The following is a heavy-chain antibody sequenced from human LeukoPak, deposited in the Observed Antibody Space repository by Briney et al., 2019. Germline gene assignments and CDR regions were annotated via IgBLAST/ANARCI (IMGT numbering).Heavy chain of an antibody. D-gene: IGHD1-26*01. V-gene: IGHV1-24*01. Sequence: ASVRVSCKVSGASLSETSIHWVRQAPGQWLEWMGGFDPEDGESIFARRFQGRFSMTEDTSTDTAYMELRSLRPEDTAVYYCATADKWEPLDYWGQGTLVTVSS. J-gene: IGHJ4*02. CDR1: GASLSETS. CDR3: ATADKWEPLDY. CDR2: FDPEDGES.